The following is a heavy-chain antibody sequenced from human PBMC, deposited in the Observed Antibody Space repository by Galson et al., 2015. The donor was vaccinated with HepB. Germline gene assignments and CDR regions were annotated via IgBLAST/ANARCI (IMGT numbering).Heavy chain of an antibody. J-gene: IGHJ4*02. V-gene: IGHV4-34*01. Sequence: ETLSLTCAVYGGSFSGYYWSWIRQPPGKGLEWIGEINHSGSTNYNPSLKSRVTISVDTSKNQFSLKLSSVTAADTAVYYCARCGSWYERLRARGWVAIDYWGQGTLVTVSS. CDR3: ARCGSWYERLRARGWVAIDY. CDR2: INHSGST. CDR1: GGSFSGYY. D-gene: IGHD2-15*01.